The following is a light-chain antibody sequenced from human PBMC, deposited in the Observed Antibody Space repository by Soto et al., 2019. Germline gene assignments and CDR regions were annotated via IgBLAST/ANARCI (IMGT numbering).Light chain of an antibody. V-gene: IGLV2-14*01. J-gene: IGLJ1*01. CDR3: SSYTSINPYV. CDR2: EVS. Sequence: QSALTQPASVSGSPGQSITISCTGTSSDVGGYNYVSWYQHHPGKAPRLMIYEVSNRPSGVSDRFSGSKSGNTASLTISGLLAEDEADYYCSSYTSINPYVFGTGTKLTV. CDR1: SSDVGGYNY.